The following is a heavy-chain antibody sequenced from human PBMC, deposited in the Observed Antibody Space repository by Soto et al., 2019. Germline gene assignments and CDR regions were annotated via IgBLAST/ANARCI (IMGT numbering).Heavy chain of an antibody. D-gene: IGHD2-15*01. J-gene: IGHJ4*02. CDR1: GGSIYRSGYY. Sequence: AETLSLTCTVSGGSIYRSGYYWGWIRQPPGRGLEWIRNIDYNGVTYSNPSLKSRVTISRDTSKNQSSLKFTSVTAADTALYYCGKVLVGATGHTDSDSWGPGTLVTVSS. V-gene: IGHV4-39*01. CDR2: IDYNGVT. CDR3: GKVLVGATGHTDSDS.